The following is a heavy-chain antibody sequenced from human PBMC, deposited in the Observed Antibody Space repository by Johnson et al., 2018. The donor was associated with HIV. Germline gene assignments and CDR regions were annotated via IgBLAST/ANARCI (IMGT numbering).Heavy chain of an antibody. J-gene: IGHJ3*02. CDR3: SRDGPWAAEPAGLGAFDI. D-gene: IGHD6-13*01. V-gene: IGHV3-30*02. CDR1: GFTFSNYG. Sequence: VQLVESGGGVVQPGDSLRLSCAASGFTFSNYGMHWVRQAPGTGLEWVAFIGNDGSKKYYVASVKGRFTISRDTSRNTLYLKITKLRTEDTAVYYCSRDGPWAAEPAGLGAFDIWGQGTMVTVSS. CDR2: IGNDGSKK.